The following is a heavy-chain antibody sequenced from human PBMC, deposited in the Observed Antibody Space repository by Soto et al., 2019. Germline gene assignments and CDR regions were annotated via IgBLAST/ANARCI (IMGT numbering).Heavy chain of an antibody. CDR2: LWYDGRNK. CDR3: ARAAGDTAMVTPFDY. CDR1: GLTFGSYG. D-gene: IGHD5-18*01. Sequence: QVQLVGSGGAVAQPGRSLRLPCPALGLTFGSYGFNWARQVPGKGLEWVAVLWYDGRNKYYEDSVKGRFTISRDNSKNTLYLQMNSLRAEDTAVYYCARAAGDTAMVTPFDYWGQGTLVTVSS. V-gene: IGHV3-33*01. J-gene: IGHJ4*02.